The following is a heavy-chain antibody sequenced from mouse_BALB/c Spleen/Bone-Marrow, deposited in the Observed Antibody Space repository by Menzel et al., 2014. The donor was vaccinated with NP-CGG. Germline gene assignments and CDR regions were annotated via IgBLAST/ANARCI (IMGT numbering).Heavy chain of an antibody. CDR2: IRNKANGYTT. CDR3: ARSLYPRAMDY. J-gene: IGHJ4*01. D-gene: IGHD2-1*01. CDR1: GFTLTDYY. Sequence: EVKLMESGGGLVQPGGSLRLSCATSGFTLTDYYMSWVRQPPGKALEWLGFIRNKANGYTTEYSASVKGRFTISRDNSQSILYLQMNTLRAEDSATYYCARSLYPRAMDYWGQGTSVTVSS. V-gene: IGHV7-3*02.